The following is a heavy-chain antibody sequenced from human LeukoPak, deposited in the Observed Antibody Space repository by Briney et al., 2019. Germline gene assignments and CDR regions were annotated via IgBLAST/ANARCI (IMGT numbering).Heavy chain of an antibody. CDR2: ISYDGSNK. D-gene: IGHD3-22*01. CDR1: GFTFSSYG. V-gene: IGHV3-30*18. CDR3: AKESYYDSSGLY. J-gene: IGHJ4*02. Sequence: PGGSLRLSCAASGFTFSSYGMHWVRQAPGKGLEWVAVISYDGSNKYYADSVKGRFTISRDNSKNTLYLQMNSLRAEDTAVYYCAKESYYDSSGLYWGQGTPVTVSS.